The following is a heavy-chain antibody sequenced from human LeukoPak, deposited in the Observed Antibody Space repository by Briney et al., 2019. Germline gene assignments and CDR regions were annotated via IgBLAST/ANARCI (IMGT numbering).Heavy chain of an antibody. J-gene: IGHJ4*02. CDR3: AKDKEYNSPGPMDY. V-gene: IGHV3-7*03. Sequence: PGGSLRLSCAASGFTFSSYWMSWVRQAPGKGLEWVANIKQDGSEKYYVDSVKGRFTISRDNAKNSLYLQMNSLRAEDTALYYCAKDKEYNSPGPMDYWGQGTLVTVSS. CDR1: GFTFSSYW. D-gene: IGHD6-6*01. CDR2: IKQDGSEK.